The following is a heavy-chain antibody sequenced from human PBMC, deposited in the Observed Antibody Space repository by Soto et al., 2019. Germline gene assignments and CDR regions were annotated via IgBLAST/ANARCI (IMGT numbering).Heavy chain of an antibody. Sequence: PSETLSLTCTVSGGSISSYYWSWIRQPPGKGLEWIGYIYYSGSTNYNPSLKSRVTISVDTSKNQFSLKLSSVTAADPAVYYCARRYGDTLDSWGRETLATVSS. CDR2: IYYSGST. J-gene: IGHJ4*02. V-gene: IGHV4-59*08. CDR1: GGSISSYY. D-gene: IGHD4-17*01. CDR3: ARRYGDTLDS.